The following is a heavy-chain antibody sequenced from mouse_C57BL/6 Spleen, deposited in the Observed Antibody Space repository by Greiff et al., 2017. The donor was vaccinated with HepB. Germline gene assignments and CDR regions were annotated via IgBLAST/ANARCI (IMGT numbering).Heavy chain of an antibody. V-gene: IGHV14-1*01. Sequence: VQLKESGAELVRPGASVKLSCTASGFNIKDYYMHWVKQRPEQGLEWIGRIDPEDGDTEYAPKFQGKATMTADTSSNTAYLQLSSLTSEDTAVYYCTTGYYGSSYSGFAYWGQGTLVTVSA. CDR3: TTGYYGSSYSGFAY. CDR2: IDPEDGDT. D-gene: IGHD1-1*01. J-gene: IGHJ3*01. CDR1: GFNIKDYY.